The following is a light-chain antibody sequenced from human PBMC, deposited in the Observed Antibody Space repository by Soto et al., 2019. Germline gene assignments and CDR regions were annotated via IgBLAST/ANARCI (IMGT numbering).Light chain of an antibody. Sequence: DIQMTQSPSSLSASVGDEVTITCRASQTIMTYLNWYQLKPGKPPRLLIYAASSLQSGVPSRFAGSEAETEFTLTISGLQPDDFATYYCQQCSSYPWTFGQGTRVEIK. CDR3: QQCSSYPWT. CDR1: QTIMTY. J-gene: IGKJ1*01. CDR2: AAS. V-gene: IGKV1-39*01.